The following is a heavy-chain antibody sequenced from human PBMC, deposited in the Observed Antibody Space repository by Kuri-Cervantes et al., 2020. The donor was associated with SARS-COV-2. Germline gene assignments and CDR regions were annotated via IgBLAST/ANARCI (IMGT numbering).Heavy chain of an antibody. CDR3: ASGPGILWFGDDY. CDR1: GFTVSSNY. J-gene: IGHJ4*02. CDR2: IYSGGST. V-gene: IGHV3-53*01. Sequence: GESLKISCAASGFTVSSNYMSWVRQAPGEGLEWVSVIYSGGSTYYADSVKGRFTISRDNSKNTLYLQMNSLRAEDTAVYYCASGPGILWFGDDYWGQGTLVTVSS. D-gene: IGHD3-10*01.